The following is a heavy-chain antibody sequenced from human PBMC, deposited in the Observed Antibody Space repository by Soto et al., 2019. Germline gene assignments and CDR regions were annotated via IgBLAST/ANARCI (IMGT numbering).Heavy chain of an antibody. J-gene: IGHJ5*02. CDR1: GFTFSSYW. CDR2: IKQDGSEK. V-gene: IGHV3-7*01. CDR3: ARDHRRSDCAFWSGRLYNWFDP. D-gene: IGHD3-3*01. Sequence: EVQLVESGGGLVQPGGSLRLSCAASGFTFSSYWMSWVRQAPGKGLEWVANIKQDGSEKYYADSVKGRFTISRDNAKNSMYLHMNSMRAEDTAVYYCARDHRRSDCAFWSGRLYNWFDPWGQGTLVTVSS.